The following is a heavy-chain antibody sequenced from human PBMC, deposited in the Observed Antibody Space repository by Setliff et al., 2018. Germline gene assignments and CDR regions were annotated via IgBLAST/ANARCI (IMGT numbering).Heavy chain of an antibody. CDR3: VRALAYYYMDV. CDR2: ISSGGSST. Sequence: GGSLRLSCAASGFTFSDYYMSWLRQAPGKGLEWVSHISSGGSSTYYADSVKGRFTISRDNAKNSLYLQMNSLRAEDTAIYYCVRALAYYYMDVWGKGTTVTVSS. CDR1: GFTFSDYY. V-gene: IGHV3-11*04. J-gene: IGHJ6*03.